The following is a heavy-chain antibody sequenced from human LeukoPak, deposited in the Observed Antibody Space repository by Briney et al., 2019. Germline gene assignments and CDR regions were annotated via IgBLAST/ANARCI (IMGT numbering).Heavy chain of an antibody. D-gene: IGHD3-9*01. CDR1: GYTFTTYG. CDR3: ARETYSNILTGTDY. Sequence: GASVKVSCKASGYTFTTYGLSWVRQAPGQGLEWLGWISTYDDNIKYAQSLQGRLTLTIDTSTSTAYMELRSLTSDDTAVHYCARETYSNILTGTDYWGPGTLVTVSS. CDR2: ISTYDDNI. J-gene: IGHJ4*02. V-gene: IGHV1-18*01.